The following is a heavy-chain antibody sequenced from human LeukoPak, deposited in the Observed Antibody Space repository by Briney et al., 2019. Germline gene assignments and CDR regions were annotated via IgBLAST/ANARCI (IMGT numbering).Heavy chain of an antibody. CDR3: ARGLEGYSSGWLFHSYYYYGMDV. CDR1: GVSISSSSYY. J-gene: IGHJ6*02. Sequence: SETLSLTCTVSGVSISSSSYYWGWLRQPPGKGLEWIGSTYYTGSSYYNPSLKSRVTISVDTSKNQFSLKLSSVTAADTAVYYCARGLEGYSSGWLFHSYYYYGMDVWGQGTTVTVSS. CDR2: TYYTGSS. V-gene: IGHV4-39*01. D-gene: IGHD6-19*01.